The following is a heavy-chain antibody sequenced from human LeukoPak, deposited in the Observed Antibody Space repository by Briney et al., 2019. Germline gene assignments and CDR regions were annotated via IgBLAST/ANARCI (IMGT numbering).Heavy chain of an antibody. CDR2: IKQGGCQK. V-gene: IGHV3-7*01. Sequence: PWGSLRLSCAASGFTFSNHWMTWVRLAPGKGLEWVANIKQGGCQKYYVVSVKGRFTISRDSAKSTLSLLLKTLLAEDCAQYYVSRGPTFGDYVDFLDSWGQGSLVTVSS. CDR1: GFTFSNHW. J-gene: IGHJ4*02. CDR3: SRGPTFGDYVDFLDS. D-gene: IGHD4-17*01.